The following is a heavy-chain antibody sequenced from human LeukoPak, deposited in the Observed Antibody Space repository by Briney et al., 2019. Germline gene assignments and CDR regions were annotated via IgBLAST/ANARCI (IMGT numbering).Heavy chain of an antibody. CDR1: GFTFSSYA. J-gene: IGHJ4*02. V-gene: IGHV3-23*01. D-gene: IGHD1-26*01. CDR2: ISGSGGST. CDR3: AKSPGRVVGATYYFDY. Sequence: GGSLRLSCAASGFTFSSYAMSWVRQAPGKGLEWVSAISGSGGSTYYADSVKGRFTIFRDNSKNTLYLQMNSLRAEDTAVYYCAKSPGRVVGATYYFDYWGQGTLVTVSS.